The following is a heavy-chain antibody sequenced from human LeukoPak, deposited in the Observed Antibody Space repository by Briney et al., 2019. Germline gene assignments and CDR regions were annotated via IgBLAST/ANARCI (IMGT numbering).Heavy chain of an antibody. CDR2: INPSGGST. Sequence: ASVKVSCKASGYTFTSYYMHWVRQAPGQGLEWMGIINPSGGSTSYAQKFQGRVTMTRDTSTSTVYAELSSLRSEDTAVYYCAGGHCSSTSCYTAGYYYYYMDVWGKGTTVTVSS. CDR1: GYTFTSYY. J-gene: IGHJ6*03. V-gene: IGHV1-46*01. D-gene: IGHD2-2*02. CDR3: AGGHCSSTSCYTAGYYYYYMDV.